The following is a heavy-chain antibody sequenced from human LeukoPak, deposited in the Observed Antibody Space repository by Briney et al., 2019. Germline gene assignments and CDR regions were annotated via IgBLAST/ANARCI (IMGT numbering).Heavy chain of an antibody. V-gene: IGHV3-30*02. D-gene: IGHD3-10*01. J-gene: IGHJ5*02. Sequence: GGSLRLSCAASGFTFSSYGMHWVRQAPGKGLEWVAFIRYDGSNKYYADSVKGQFTISRDNSKNTLYLQMNSLRAEDTAVYYCAKMATMVRGVPFPFDPWGQGTLVTVSS. CDR2: IRYDGSNK. CDR3: AKMATMVRGVPFPFDP. CDR1: GFTFSSYG.